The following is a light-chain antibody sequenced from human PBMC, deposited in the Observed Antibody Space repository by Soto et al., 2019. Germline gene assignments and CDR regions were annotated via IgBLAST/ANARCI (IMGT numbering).Light chain of an antibody. Sequence: EIVLTQSPATLSLSPGEGATLSCRASQRVSNYLVWYQHKTGQAPRLLIYDTSNRDTGIPARFSGSGSGPDFNLTISRLVPADFAVYYCQQRSNWPLSFGQGTRLEIK. V-gene: IGKV3-11*01. CDR1: QRVSNY. CDR3: QQRSNWPLS. J-gene: IGKJ5*01. CDR2: DTS.